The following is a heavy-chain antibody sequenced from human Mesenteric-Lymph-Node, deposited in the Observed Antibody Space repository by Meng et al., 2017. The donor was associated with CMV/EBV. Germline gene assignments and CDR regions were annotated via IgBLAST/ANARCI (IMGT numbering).Heavy chain of an antibody. J-gene: IGHJ4*02. CDR3: ARDLVSPGGEHEGNFDY. D-gene: IGHD3-9*01. CDR1: GGSIGSFY. V-gene: IGHV4-59*01. Sequence: GSLRLSCTVSGGSIGSFYWNGIRQPPGKGLEWIGYIYYTGSTNYTPSLKSRVNLSVDTSKNQFYLKMSTVTAADTAVYYCARDLVSPGGEHEGNFDYWGQGTLVTVSS. CDR2: IYYTGST.